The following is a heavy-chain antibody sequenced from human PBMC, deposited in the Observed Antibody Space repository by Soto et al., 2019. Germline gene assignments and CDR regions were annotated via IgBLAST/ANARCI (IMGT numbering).Heavy chain of an antibody. CDR1: GFTFTTSA. CDR3: AAASSQHYYYYGLDV. D-gene: IGHD1-1*01. CDR2: IVVGNGNT. J-gene: IGHJ6*02. Sequence: QMQLVQSGPEGKKPGTSVKVSCKASGFTFTTSAVQWVRQARGHRLEWIGSIVVGNGNTNYAQKFQARVTSTTDLSTRTAYMELSSLRSDDTAVYYCAAASSQHYYYYGLDVWGQGTTVTVSS. V-gene: IGHV1-58*01.